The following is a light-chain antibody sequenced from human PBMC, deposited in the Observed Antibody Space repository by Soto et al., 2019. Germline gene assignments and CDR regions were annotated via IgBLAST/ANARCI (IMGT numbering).Light chain of an antibody. Sequence: DIQMTQSPSTLSASVGDRVTITCRASQSISSWLAWYQQKPGKAPKLLMYEASSLGSGVPSRFSGSGSGTEFTLTISSLQPDDFATYYCQQYNSYSETFGQGTKVEIK. V-gene: IGKV1-5*03. CDR3: QQYNSYSET. CDR2: EAS. J-gene: IGKJ1*01. CDR1: QSISSW.